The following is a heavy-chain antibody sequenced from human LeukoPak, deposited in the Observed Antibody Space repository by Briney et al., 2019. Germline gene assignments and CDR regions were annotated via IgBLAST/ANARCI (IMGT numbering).Heavy chain of an antibody. CDR2: ISGSGGST. J-gene: IGHJ4*02. V-gene: IGHV3-23*01. CDR3: AKDSPHTVTTRDYFDY. Sequence: PGGSLRLSCAASGFTSSSYAMSWVRQAPGKGLEWVSAISGSGGSTYYADSVKGRFTISRDNSKNTLYLQMNSLRAEDTAVYYCAKDSPHTVTTRDYFDYWGQGTLVTVSS. CDR1: GFTSSSYA. D-gene: IGHD4-17*01.